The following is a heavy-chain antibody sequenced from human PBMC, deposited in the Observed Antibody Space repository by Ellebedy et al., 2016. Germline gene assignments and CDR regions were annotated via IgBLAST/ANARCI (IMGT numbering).Heavy chain of an antibody. CDR2: IYYSGST. Sequence: SETLSLTCTVSGGSISSYYWSWIRQPPGKGLEWIGYIYYSGSTNYNPSLKSRVTISVDTSKNQFSLKLSSVTAADTAVYYCARGTIKDSLAFDIWGQGTMVTVSS. CDR3: ARGTIKDSLAFDI. D-gene: IGHD1-7*01. J-gene: IGHJ3*02. V-gene: IGHV4-59*01. CDR1: GGSISSYY.